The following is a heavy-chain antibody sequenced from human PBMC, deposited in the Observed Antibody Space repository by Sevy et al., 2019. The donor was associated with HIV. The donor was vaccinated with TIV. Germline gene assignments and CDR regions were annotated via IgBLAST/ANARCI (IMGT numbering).Heavy chain of an antibody. J-gene: IGHJ4*02. D-gene: IGHD2-15*01. V-gene: IGHV3-7*01. CDR1: GFTFSDSW. Sequence: LSLTCAASGFTFSDSWMTWVRQGPGKGLEWVANINQAGSDKYCVDSVRGRFTISRDNAKNSLYLQMNSLRVEDTALYYCAGGGFLSRYWGQGSLVTVSS. CDR3: AGGGFLSRY. CDR2: INQAGSDK.